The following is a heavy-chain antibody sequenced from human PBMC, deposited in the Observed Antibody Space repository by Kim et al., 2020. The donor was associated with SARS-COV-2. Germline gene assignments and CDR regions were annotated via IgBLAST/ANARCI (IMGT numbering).Heavy chain of an antibody. CDR2: GRDK. Sequence: GRDKTYVDPVKGRFTITRDNARNSLYLQMKSLRAGDAAVYFCARSILPDYWGQGTLVTVSS. V-gene: IGHV3-7*03. J-gene: IGHJ4*02. D-gene: IGHD3-10*01. CDR3: ARSILPDY.